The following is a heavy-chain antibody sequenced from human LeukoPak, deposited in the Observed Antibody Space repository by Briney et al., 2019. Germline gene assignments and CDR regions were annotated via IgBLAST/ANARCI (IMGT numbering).Heavy chain of an antibody. D-gene: IGHD1-7*01. J-gene: IGHJ3*02. CDR2: IYHSGST. V-gene: IGHV4-59*12. Sequence: PSETLSLTCTVSGGSISSYYWSWIRQPPGKGLEWIGYIYHSGSTYYNPSLKSRVTISVDRSKNQFSLKLSSVTAADTAVYYCAREGGTIPIWGQGTMVTVSS. CDR3: AREGGTIPI. CDR1: GGSISSYY.